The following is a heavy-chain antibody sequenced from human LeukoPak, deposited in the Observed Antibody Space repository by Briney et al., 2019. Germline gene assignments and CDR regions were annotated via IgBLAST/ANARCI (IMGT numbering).Heavy chain of an antibody. D-gene: IGHD5-24*01. CDR1: GYSFTSYW. J-gene: IGHJ4*02. CDR3: AREMATPSDY. CDR2: IDPSDSYT. Sequence: GESLKISCKGSGYSFTSYWIGWVRQMPGKGLEWMGRIDPSDSYTNYSPSFQGHVTISADKSISTAYLQWSSLKASDTAMYYCAREMATPSDYWGQGTLVTVSS. V-gene: IGHV5-10-1*01.